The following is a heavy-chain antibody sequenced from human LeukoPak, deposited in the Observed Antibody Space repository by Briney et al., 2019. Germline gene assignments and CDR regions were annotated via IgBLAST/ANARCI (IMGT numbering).Heavy chain of an antibody. D-gene: IGHD4-23*01. J-gene: IGHJ6*03. CDR3: ARDFGGNSANYYYYMDV. CDR1: GYSISSGYY. V-gene: IGHV4-38-2*02. Sequence: PSETLSLACTVSGYSISSGYYWGWIRQPPGKGLEWIGSIYYSGSTYYNPSLKSRVTISVDTSKNQFSLKLSSVTAADTAVYYCARDFGGNSANYYYYMDVWGKGTTVTVSS. CDR2: IYYSGST.